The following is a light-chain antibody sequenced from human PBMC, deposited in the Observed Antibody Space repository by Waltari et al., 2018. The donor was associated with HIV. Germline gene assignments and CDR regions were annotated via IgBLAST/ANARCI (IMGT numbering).Light chain of an antibody. CDR1: SSTIGNNF. Sequence: QSVLTQPPSVSAAPGQKVTISCSGSSSTIGNNFVSWYQQLPATAPKLLIYETKKRPSGIPDRFSASKSGTSATLAITGLQTGDEAVYYCGTWDNSLSAFWVFGGGTKVTVL. CDR2: ETK. J-gene: IGLJ3*02. V-gene: IGLV1-51*01. CDR3: GTWDNSLSAFWV.